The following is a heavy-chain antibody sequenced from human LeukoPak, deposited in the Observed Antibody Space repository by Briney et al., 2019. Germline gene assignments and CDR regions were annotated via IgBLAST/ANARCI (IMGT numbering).Heavy chain of an antibody. V-gene: IGHV3-11*01. D-gene: IGHD2-2*02. CDR1: GFTFSDYY. J-gene: IGHJ1*01. Sequence: GGSLRLSCAASGFTFSDYYMSWIRQAPGKGLEWVSYISSGGSTIYYADSVKGRFTISRDNAKNSLYLQMNSLRAEDTAVYYCARSTPEDIVVVPAAIPGYFQHWGQGTLVTVSS. CDR2: ISSGGSTI. CDR3: ARSTPEDIVVVPAAIPGYFQH.